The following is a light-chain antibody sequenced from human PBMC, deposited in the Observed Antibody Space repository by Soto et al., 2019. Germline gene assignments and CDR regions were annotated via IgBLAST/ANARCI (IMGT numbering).Light chain of an antibody. Sequence: EIVLTQSPGTLSLSPGDRATLSRWASQSVGSRLAWYQQKPGQAPRLLISGASSRATGIPDRFSGSGSATDFTLTISRLEPEDFALYYCQHYGTSPITFGQGTRLEIK. V-gene: IGKV3-20*01. J-gene: IGKJ5*01. CDR3: QHYGTSPIT. CDR2: GAS. CDR1: QSVGSR.